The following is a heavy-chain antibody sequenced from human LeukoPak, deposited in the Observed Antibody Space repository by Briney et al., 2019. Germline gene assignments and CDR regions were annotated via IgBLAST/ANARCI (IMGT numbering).Heavy chain of an antibody. Sequence: AGGSLRLSCAASGFTFSSYSMNWVRQAPGKGLEWVSSISSSSSYIYYADSVKGRFTVSRDNAKNSLYLQMNSLRAEDTAVYYCARGVEVTYYDILTGIDYWGQGTLVTVSS. V-gene: IGHV3-21*01. CDR3: ARGVEVTYYDILTGIDY. CDR2: ISSSSSYI. D-gene: IGHD3-9*01. CDR1: GFTFSSYS. J-gene: IGHJ4*02.